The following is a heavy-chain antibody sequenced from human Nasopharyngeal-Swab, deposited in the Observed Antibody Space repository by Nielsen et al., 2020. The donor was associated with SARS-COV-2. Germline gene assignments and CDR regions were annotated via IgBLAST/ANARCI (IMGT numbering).Heavy chain of an antibody. Sequence: ASVKVSCKASGYTFTSYVIHWVRQAPGQRLEWMGWINAGNGNTKCSQEFQGRVTITRDTYATTAYMELSSLRSEDTAVYYCARGNQDFDYWGQGTLVTVPS. CDR3: ARGNQDFDY. D-gene: IGHD1-14*01. J-gene: IGHJ4*02. V-gene: IGHV1-3*01. CDR2: INAGNGNT. CDR1: GYTFTSYV.